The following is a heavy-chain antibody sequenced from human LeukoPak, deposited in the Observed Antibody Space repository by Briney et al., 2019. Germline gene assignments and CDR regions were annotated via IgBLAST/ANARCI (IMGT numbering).Heavy chain of an antibody. D-gene: IGHD6-6*01. CDR3: ARHHSSSDAFDI. CDR1: GGSISSSSYY. V-gene: IGHV4-39*01. Sequence: SETLSLTCTVSGGSISSSSYYWGWIRQPPGKGLEWIGSIYYSGSTYYNPSLKSRVTISVNTSKNQFSLKLSSVTAADTAVYYCARHHSSSDAFDIWGQGTMVTVSS. J-gene: IGHJ3*02. CDR2: IYYSGST.